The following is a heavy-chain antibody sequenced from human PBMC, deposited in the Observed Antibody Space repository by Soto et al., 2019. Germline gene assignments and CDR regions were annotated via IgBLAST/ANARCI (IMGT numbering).Heavy chain of an antibody. V-gene: IGHV1-8*01. CDR3: ARRAETNGWNGFGADKYYFDF. CDR2: MNPSTGNS. Sequence: ASVKVSCKASGYAFTSYDIYWVRQATGQGLEWMGWMNPSTGNSGYAQKFQGRVTMTSDTSISTAHMELSSLRSEDTAVYYCARRAETNGWNGFGADKYYFDFWGQGTLVTVSS. D-gene: IGHD1-1*01. CDR1: GYAFTSYD. J-gene: IGHJ4*02.